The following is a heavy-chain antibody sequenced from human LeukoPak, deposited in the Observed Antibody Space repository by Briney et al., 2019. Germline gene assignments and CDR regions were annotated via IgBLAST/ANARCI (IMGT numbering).Heavy chain of an antibody. Sequence: SQTLSLTCAISGDSVSSNSAAWNWIRQSPSRGLEWLGRTYYRSKWYNDYAVSVKSRITINPDTSKNQFSLQLNSVTPEDTAVYYCARAGMYSSSWYHMGNEWFDPWGQGTLVTVSS. CDR2: TYYRSKWYN. D-gene: IGHD6-13*01. V-gene: IGHV6-1*01. J-gene: IGHJ5*02. CDR3: ARAGMYSSSWYHMGNEWFDP. CDR1: GDSVSSNSAA.